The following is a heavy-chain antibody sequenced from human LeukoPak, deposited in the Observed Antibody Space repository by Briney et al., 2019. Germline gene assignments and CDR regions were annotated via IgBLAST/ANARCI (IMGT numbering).Heavy chain of an antibody. V-gene: IGHV3-23*01. CDR2: IIGTSSYT. CDR3: AKGSNFYASGSHFDV. CDR1: GFTFSNVW. D-gene: IGHD3-10*01. J-gene: IGHJ4*02. Sequence: GGSLRLSCAASGFTFSNVWMNWVRQVPGKGLEGVLGIIGTSSYTHSADFVKGRFTISRDNSMNTLWLQMNSLGVEDTAVYYCAKGSNFYASGSHFDVWGQGTLVTVSS.